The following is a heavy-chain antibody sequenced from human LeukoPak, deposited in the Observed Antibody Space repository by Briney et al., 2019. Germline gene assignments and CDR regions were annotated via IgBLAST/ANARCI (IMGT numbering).Heavy chain of an antibody. Sequence: PGGSLRLSCAAPGFTFSSYSMNWVRQAPGKGLEWVSYISYLGSAIYYADSVKGRFTISRDSAKNSLYLQMNSLRDEDTAVYFCARTEGRGMDAWGQGTSVTVSS. J-gene: IGHJ6*02. V-gene: IGHV3-48*02. CDR2: ISYLGSAI. CDR3: ARTEGRGMDA. CDR1: GFTFSSYS. D-gene: IGHD1-14*01.